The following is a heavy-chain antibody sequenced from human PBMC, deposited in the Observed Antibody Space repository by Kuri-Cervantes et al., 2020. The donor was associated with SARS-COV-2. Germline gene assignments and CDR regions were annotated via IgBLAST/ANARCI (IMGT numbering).Heavy chain of an antibody. CDR3: ARGHSALKRELLPFYY. J-gene: IGHJ4*02. CDR2: ISAYNGNT. V-gene: IGHV1-18*01. CDR1: GYTFTSYG. D-gene: IGHD1-26*01. Sequence: ASVKVSCKASGYTFTSYGISWVRQAPGQGLEWMGWISAYNGNTNYAQKLQGRVTMTTDTSTSTAYMELRSLRSDDTAVYYCARGHSALKRELLPFYYWGQGTLVTVSS.